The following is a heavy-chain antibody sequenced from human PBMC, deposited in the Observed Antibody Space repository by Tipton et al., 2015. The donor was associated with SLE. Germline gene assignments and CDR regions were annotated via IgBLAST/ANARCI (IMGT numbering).Heavy chain of an antibody. CDR2: IYSSGST. D-gene: IGHD3-22*01. CDR3: GGGNYFDYYMDV. Sequence: TLSLTCTVSGASISDHYWTWSRQPPGKGLEWIGYIYSSGSTTYTPSLKSRIAISVDASTMQFSLRLTSVTAADTAVYYCGGGNYFDYYMDVWGKGTTVTVSS. V-gene: IGHV4-4*08. CDR1: GASISDHY. J-gene: IGHJ6*03.